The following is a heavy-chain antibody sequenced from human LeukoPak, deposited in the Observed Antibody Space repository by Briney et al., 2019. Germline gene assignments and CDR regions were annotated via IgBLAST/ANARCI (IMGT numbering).Heavy chain of an antibody. CDR3: ARVAITIFGGYYYMDV. CDR1: GYTFTSYG. CDR2: ISAYNGNT. J-gene: IGHJ6*03. V-gene: IGHV1-18*01. Sequence: RASVKVSCKASGYTFTSYGISWVRQAPGQGLEWMGWISAYNGNTNYAQKLQGRVTMTTDTSTSTAYMELRSLRSDDTAVYYCARVAITIFGGYYYMDVWGKGTTVTVSS. D-gene: IGHD3-3*01.